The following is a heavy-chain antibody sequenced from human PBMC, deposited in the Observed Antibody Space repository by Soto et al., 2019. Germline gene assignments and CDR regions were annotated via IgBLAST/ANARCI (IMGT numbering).Heavy chain of an antibody. CDR3: ARAPGSYSATFDY. D-gene: IGHD1-26*01. CDR2: ISSSSYI. CDR1: GFTFSSYS. Sequence: GSLRLSCAASGFTFSSYSMNWVRQAPGKGLEWVSSISSSSYIYYADSVKGRFTISRDNAKNSLYLQMNSLRAEDTAVYYCARAPGSYSATFDYWGQGTLVTVSS. V-gene: IGHV3-21*01. J-gene: IGHJ4*02.